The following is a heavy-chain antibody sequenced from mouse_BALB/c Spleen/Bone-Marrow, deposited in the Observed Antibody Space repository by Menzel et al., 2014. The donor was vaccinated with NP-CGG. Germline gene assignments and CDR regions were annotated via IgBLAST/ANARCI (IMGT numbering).Heavy chain of an antibody. V-gene: IGHV1-7*01. D-gene: IGHD1-1*01. J-gene: IGHJ2*01. CDR2: INPSTGYT. Sequence: VHLVESGAELAKPGASVRMSCKASGYTFTNYWMHWVKQRPGQGLEWIGYINPSTGYTDYNQKFKDKATLTADKSSSTAYMQLSSLTSEDSAVYYCARIYYYGRDYWGQGTTLTVSS. CDR3: ARIYYYGRDY. CDR1: GYTFTNYW.